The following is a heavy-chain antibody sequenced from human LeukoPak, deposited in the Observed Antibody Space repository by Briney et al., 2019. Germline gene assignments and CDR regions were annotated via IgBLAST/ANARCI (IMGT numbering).Heavy chain of an antibody. J-gene: IGHJ4*02. V-gene: IGHV1-18*01. D-gene: IGHD1-26*01. CDR2: ISGYNGDT. CDR3: ARSGSYPY. CDR1: GYTFTSYG. Sequence: ASVTVSCKASGYTFTSYGISWVRQAPGQGLEWMGWISGYNGDTNYAQKFQGRVTMTTDTSTNTAYMELRSLRSDDTAAYYCARSGSYPYWGQGTLVTVSS.